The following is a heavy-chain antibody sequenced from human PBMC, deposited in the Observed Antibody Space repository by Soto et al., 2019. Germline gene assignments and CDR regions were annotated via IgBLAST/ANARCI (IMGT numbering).Heavy chain of an antibody. D-gene: IGHD5-12*01. V-gene: IGHV3-30-3*01. Sequence: LRLSCAASGFTFSTFPIHSVRQAPGKGLEWVAVISYDGTNKYYSDSVKGRFTISRDNSKNTLYLQMNSLRAEDTAVYYCARDRVANGNNYDYFDLWGQGPLLTVSS. J-gene: IGHJ4*02. CDR2: ISYDGTNK. CDR3: ARDRVANGNNYDYFDL. CDR1: GFTFSTFP.